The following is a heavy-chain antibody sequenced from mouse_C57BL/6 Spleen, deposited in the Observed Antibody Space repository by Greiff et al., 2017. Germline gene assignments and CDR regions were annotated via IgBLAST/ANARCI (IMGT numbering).Heavy chain of an antibody. J-gene: IGHJ1*03. CDR2: INPSSGYT. CDR1: GYTFTSYW. D-gene: IGHD2-1*01. CDR3: ARSTVLYWSFAV. Sequence: QVQLQQSGAELAKPGASVKLSCKASGYTFTSYWMHWVKQRPGQGLEWIGYINPSSGYTKYNQKFKDKATLTADKSSSTAYLQLSSLTYVASAVSSSARSTVLYWSFAVSITTPTLPVSS. V-gene: IGHV1-7*01.